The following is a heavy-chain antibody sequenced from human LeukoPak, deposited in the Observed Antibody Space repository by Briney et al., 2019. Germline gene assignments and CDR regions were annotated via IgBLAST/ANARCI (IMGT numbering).Heavy chain of an antibody. Sequence: SETLSLTCSVSGGSISSDSYYWTWIRQPAGKGLQWIGRIYTSRSTNYNPSLKSRVTISVDTSKNQFSLELSSVTAADTAVYYCARCYGDEDAFDIWGQGTMVTVSS. D-gene: IGHD4-17*01. CDR3: ARCYGDEDAFDI. V-gene: IGHV4-61*02. J-gene: IGHJ3*02. CDR2: IYTSRST. CDR1: GGSISSDSYY.